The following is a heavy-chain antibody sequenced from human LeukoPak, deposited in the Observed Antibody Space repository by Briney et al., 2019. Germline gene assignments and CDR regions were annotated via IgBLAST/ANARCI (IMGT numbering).Heavy chain of an antibody. J-gene: IGHJ4*02. V-gene: IGHV3-23*01. CDR1: GFALYNYA. Sequence: GGSLRLSCAASGFALYNYAMSWVRQAPGKGLDWVSGIDENRARAYYADSVKGRLTISRDSSKDTLHLQMNSLRFEDTAVYFCAKHRDATVGGNRVGFDSWGQGILVTVSS. CDR3: AKHRDATVGGNRVGFDS. D-gene: IGHD4-23*01. CDR2: IDENRARA.